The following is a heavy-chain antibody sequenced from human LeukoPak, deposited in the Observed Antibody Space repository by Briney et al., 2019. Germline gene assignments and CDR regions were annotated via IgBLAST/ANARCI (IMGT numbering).Heavy chain of an antibody. CDR2: ISGSGGST. Sequence: PGGSLRLSCAASGFTFSSYAMSWVRQAPGKGLEWVSAISGSGGSTYYADSVKGRFTISRDNSKNTLYLQMNSLRAEDTAVYYCAKTFPSYCGGDCSLFDYWGQGTLVTVSS. CDR1: GFTFSSYA. CDR3: AKTFPSYCGGDCSLFDY. J-gene: IGHJ4*02. V-gene: IGHV3-23*01. D-gene: IGHD2-21*02.